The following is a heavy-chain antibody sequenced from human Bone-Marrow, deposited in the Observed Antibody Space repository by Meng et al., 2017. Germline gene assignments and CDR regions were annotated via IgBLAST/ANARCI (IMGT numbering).Heavy chain of an antibody. D-gene: IGHD2-2*01. CDR3: ARVACTSTSCSRDWGFFDY. CDR1: GGSISSSGYY. Sequence: GSLRLSCSISGGSISSSGYYWGWIRQPPGKELEWIGSIYYSGNTYYNPSLRSRVTIALDTSKNHFSLKLNSVTAAETAVYYCARVACTSTSCSRDWGFFDYWGQGTLVTVSS. J-gene: IGHJ4*02. CDR2: IYYSGNT. V-gene: IGHV4-39*07.